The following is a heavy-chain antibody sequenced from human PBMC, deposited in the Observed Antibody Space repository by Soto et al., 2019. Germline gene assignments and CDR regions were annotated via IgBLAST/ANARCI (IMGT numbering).Heavy chain of an antibody. J-gene: IGHJ5*02. Sequence: SETLSLTCTVSGGSISGRCWSWVRQSPGKGLEWIGYFCYTGSTDYNPSLKSRVTISVDRSKTQCSLKLTSVTAADTAVYYCAKSHYDSSGYYIIDHWGQGTLVTVSS. V-gene: IGHV4-59*01. CDR1: GGSISGRC. D-gene: IGHD3-22*01. CDR3: AKSHYDSSGYYIIDH. CDR2: FCYTGST.